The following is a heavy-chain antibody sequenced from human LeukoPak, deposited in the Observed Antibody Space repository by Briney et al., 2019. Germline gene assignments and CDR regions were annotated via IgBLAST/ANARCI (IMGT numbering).Heavy chain of an antibody. CDR1: GGSISSSSYY. CDR3: ARAGAYCSSTSCLGIWFDP. V-gene: IGHV4-39*01. Sequence: PSETLSLNCTVSGGSISSSSYYWGWIRQPPGKGLELIWSIYYSGSTYYNPSLKTRVTISVDTSKNPFSLKLSSVTAADTAVYYCARAGAYCSSTSCLGIWFDPWGQGTLVTVSS. CDR2: IYYSGST. D-gene: IGHD2-2*01. J-gene: IGHJ5*02.